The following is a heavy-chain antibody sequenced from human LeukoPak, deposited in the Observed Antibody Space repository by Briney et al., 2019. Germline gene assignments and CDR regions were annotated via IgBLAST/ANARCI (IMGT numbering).Heavy chain of an antibody. V-gene: IGHV3-7*01. J-gene: IGHJ4*02. CDR2: INQDGSET. CDR1: GFTFTNSS. D-gene: IGHD3-16*01. CDR3: ARDARGGTYGLE. Sequence: GGSLRLSCVASGFTFTNSSMKWVRQAQGKRLEWVASINQDGSETFFEDSVRGRFTISRDNAKKSLHLQMNSLRVEDTGVYYCARDARGGTYGLEWGQGTLVTVSS.